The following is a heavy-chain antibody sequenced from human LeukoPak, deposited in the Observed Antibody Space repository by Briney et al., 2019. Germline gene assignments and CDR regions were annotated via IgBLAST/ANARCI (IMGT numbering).Heavy chain of an antibody. J-gene: IGHJ4*02. D-gene: IGHD6-13*01. Sequence: GGSLRLSCAASGFTFSRYGMNWIRQAPGKGLEWVSAISGSGGSTYYADSVKGRFTISRDNSKNTLHLQMNSLRAEDTAVYYCAKSSSSSWYYFDYWGQGTLVTVSS. CDR2: ISGSGGST. CDR1: GFTFSRYG. V-gene: IGHV3-23*01. CDR3: AKSSSSSWYYFDY.